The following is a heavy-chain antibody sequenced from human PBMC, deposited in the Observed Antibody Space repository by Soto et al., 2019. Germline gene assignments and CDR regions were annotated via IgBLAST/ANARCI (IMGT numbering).Heavy chain of an antibody. J-gene: IGHJ5*02. Sequence: EVQLVQSGAEVKKPGESLRISCKGSGYSFTTYWITWVRQVPGKGLEWMGRIDPSDSYANYSPSFQGHVTMSADKSISTAYLQGSSLKASDTAMYYCGRVRVDKAEGWFDPWGQGTLVTVSS. CDR1: GYSFTTYW. CDR2: IDPSDSYA. V-gene: IGHV5-10-1*03. CDR3: GRVRVDKAEGWFDP. D-gene: IGHD5-12*01.